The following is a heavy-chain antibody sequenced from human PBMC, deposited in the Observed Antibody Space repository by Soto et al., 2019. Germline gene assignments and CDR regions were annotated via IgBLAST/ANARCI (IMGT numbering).Heavy chain of an antibody. J-gene: IGHJ6*02. V-gene: IGHV3-48*03. CDR3: ARAECSSPDCLTAYYSYGLDV. D-gene: IGHD3-9*01. CDR2: INTAGSTK. CDR1: GFTFSNFE. Sequence: PGWSLRLSCASSGFTFSNFEMHWVRQAPGKGLEWVSYINTAGSTKYYAESVKGRFTISRDNAGNSLFLQMNSLRAEDTAVYYCARAECSSPDCLTAYYSYGLDVWGQGSTVTVSS.